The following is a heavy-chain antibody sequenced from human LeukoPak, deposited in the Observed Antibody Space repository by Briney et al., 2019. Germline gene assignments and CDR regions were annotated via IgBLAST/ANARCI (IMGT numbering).Heavy chain of an antibody. CDR3: ARDRRGDYYYYGVDV. V-gene: IGHV3-48*04. CDR2: ISGSGSSI. CDR1: GFTFSRYG. Sequence: PGGSLRLSCAASGFTFSRYGMNWVRQAPGKGLEWVSYISGSGSSIYYADSVNGRFTISRDNAKNSLYLQMNSLRVEDTAVYYCARDRRGDYYYYGVDVWGQGTTVTVSS. J-gene: IGHJ6*02.